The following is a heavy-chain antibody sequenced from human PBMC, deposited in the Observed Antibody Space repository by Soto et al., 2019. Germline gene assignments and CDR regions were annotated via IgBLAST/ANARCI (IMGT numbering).Heavy chain of an antibody. D-gene: IGHD3-22*01. Sequence: EVQLVESGGGLVQPGGSLRLSCAASGFTVSSNYMSWVRQAPGKGLEWVSVIYSGGSTYYADSVKGRFTISRHNSKNTLYLQMNSLRAVDTAVYYCAGTYYYDSSGYYRFDYWGQGTLVTVSS. CDR2: IYSGGST. CDR1: GFTVSSNY. J-gene: IGHJ4*02. CDR3: AGTYYYDSSGYYRFDY. V-gene: IGHV3-53*04.